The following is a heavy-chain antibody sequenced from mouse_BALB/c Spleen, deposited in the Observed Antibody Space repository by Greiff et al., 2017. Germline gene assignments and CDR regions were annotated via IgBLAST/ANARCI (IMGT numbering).Heavy chain of an antibody. CDR2: IYPGSGST. Sequence: LQQPGSELVRPGVSVKLSCKASGYTFTSYWMHWVKQRPGQGLEWIGNIYPGSGSTNYDEKFKSKATLTVDTSSSTAYMQLSSLTSEDSAVYYCTRYDGYSYWYFDVWGAGTTVTVSS. CDR1: GYTFTSYW. V-gene: IGHV1S22*01. D-gene: IGHD2-3*01. J-gene: IGHJ1*01. CDR3: TRYDGYSYWYFDV.